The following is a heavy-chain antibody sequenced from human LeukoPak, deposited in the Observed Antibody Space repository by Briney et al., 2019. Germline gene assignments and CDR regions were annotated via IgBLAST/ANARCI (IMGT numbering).Heavy chain of an antibody. J-gene: IGHJ3*02. Sequence: PSETLSLTCAVSGYSISSGYYWSWIRQPPGKGLEWIGYIYYSGSTNYNPSLKSRVTISVDTSKNQFSLKLSSVTAADTAVYYCARLGSNDAFDIWGQGTMVTVSS. V-gene: IGHV4-61*01. CDR1: GYSISSGYY. D-gene: IGHD4/OR15-4a*01. CDR3: ARLGSNDAFDI. CDR2: IYYSGST.